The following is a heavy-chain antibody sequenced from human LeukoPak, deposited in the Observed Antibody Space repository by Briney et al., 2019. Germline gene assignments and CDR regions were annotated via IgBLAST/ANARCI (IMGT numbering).Heavy chain of an antibody. V-gene: IGHV4-4*02. CDR2: VNLQGST. CDR3: ARSRGAVAGWSFDI. Sequence: IPSGTLSLTCGVSGGSISNTNWWTWFRQPPGKGLEWIGEVNLQGSTNYNPSLKSRVAISVDRSENHISLKLTSVTAADTAVYYCARSRGAVAGWSFDIWGQGTVVTVSS. J-gene: IGHJ3*02. CDR1: GGSISNTNW. D-gene: IGHD6-19*01.